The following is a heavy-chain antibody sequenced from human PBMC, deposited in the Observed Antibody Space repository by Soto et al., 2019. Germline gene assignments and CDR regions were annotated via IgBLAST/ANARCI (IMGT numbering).Heavy chain of an antibody. CDR2: ISGSGGST. V-gene: IGHV3-23*01. CDR1: VFTFIIYA. J-gene: IGHJ5*02. Sequence: PWLSXRLSGSSSVFTFIIYAISLFRHAPGKGLEWVSAISGSGGSTYYADSVKGRFTISRYNSKNTLYLQMNSLRAEDTAVYYCAKDLEAMENWLETWGQGTLV. D-gene: IGHD5-18*01. CDR3: AKDLEAMENWLET.